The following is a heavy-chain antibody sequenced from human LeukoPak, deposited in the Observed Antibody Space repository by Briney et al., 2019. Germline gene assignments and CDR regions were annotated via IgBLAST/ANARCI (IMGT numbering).Heavy chain of an antibody. Sequence: SETLSLTCTVSGGSISSYYWSWIRQPPGKGLEWIGYIYHSGSTNYNPSLKSRVTMSVDTSENQFSLKLSSVTAADTAVYYCARSFGSGSYFDYWGQGTLVTVSS. CDR3: ARSFGSGSYFDY. D-gene: IGHD3-10*01. V-gene: IGHV4-59*08. J-gene: IGHJ4*02. CDR2: IYHSGST. CDR1: GGSISSYY.